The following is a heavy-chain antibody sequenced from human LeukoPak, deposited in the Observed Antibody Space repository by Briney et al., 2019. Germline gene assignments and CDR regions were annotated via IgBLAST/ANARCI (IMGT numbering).Heavy chain of an antibody. Sequence: GGSLRLSCAASGITFTSYWIGWVRQMPGKGLEWMGIIYPGDSDTRYSPSFQGQVTISADKSISTAYLQWSSLKASDTAMYYCARQNDYGDYRYWGQGTLVTVSS. V-gene: IGHV5-51*01. D-gene: IGHD4-17*01. CDR2: IYPGDSDT. J-gene: IGHJ4*02. CDR1: GITFTSYW. CDR3: ARQNDYGDYRY.